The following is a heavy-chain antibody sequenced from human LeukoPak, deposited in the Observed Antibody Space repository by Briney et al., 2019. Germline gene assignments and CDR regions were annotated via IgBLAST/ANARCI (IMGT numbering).Heavy chain of an antibody. Sequence: PSETLSLTCAVYGGSFSGYYWSWIRQPPGKGLEWIGEINHSGSTNYNPSLKSRVTISVDTSKNQFSLKLSSVTAADTAVYYCARLTSNWYFDYWGQGTLVTVSS. CDR1: GGSFSGYY. V-gene: IGHV4-34*01. J-gene: IGHJ4*02. CDR2: INHSGST. CDR3: ARLTSNWYFDY. D-gene: IGHD1-1*01.